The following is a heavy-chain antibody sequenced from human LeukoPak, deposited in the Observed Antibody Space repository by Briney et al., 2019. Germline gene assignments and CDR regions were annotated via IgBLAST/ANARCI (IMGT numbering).Heavy chain of an antibody. J-gene: IGHJ4*02. CDR1: GCIFSNHA. Sequence: GRPLRLSCSATGCIFSNHAMHWVRQAPGKGLEYVSAINGNGGGTYNADSVKGRFTISRDNSKNTLYLQMSSLRADDTAVYYCVRAIVGATLDYWGQGTLVTVSS. CDR3: VRAIVGATLDY. D-gene: IGHD1-26*01. V-gene: IGHV3-64D*06. CDR2: INGNGGGT.